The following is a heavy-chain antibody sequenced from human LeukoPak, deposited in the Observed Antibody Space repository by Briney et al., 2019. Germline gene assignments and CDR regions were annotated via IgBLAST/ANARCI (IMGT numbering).Heavy chain of an antibody. CDR2: IYQSGST. J-gene: IGHJ5*02. CDR1: SGSIISGGHY. D-gene: IGHD3-10*01. CDR3: ARGGKYYYGSGGLNWFDP. V-gene: IGHV4-30-2*01. Sequence: PSQTLSLTCILSSGSIISGGHYWSWIRQPPGEGLEWIGHIYQSGSTYYNPSLKSRVTISVDTSKNQFSLKLSSVTAADTAVYYCARGGKYYYGSGGLNWFDPWGQGTLVTVSS.